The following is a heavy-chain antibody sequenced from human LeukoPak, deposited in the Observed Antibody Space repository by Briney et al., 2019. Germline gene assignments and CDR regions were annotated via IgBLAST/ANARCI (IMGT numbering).Heavy chain of an antibody. CDR1: GGSISNHY. J-gene: IGHJ3*02. D-gene: IGHD2-2*02. Sequence: KPSETLSLTCTVSGGSISNHYWSWIRQPAGKGLEWLGRIYASGSTNSNPSVLSRVTMSVDISKSQFSLKLTSVTAADTAIYYCARGRGDCSYTSCYMGGGVSDIWGRGTLVTVSS. CDR2: IYASGST. CDR3: ARGRGDCSYTSCYMGGGVSDI. V-gene: IGHV4-4*07.